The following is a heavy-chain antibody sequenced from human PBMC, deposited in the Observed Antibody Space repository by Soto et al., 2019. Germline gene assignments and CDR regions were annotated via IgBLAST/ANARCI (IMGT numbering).Heavy chain of an antibody. V-gene: IGHV1-18*01. D-gene: IGHD6-19*01. CDR3: ARDRDYSSGWNNWFDP. CDR2: ISAYNGNT. J-gene: IGHJ5*02. CDR1: GYTFTSYG. Sequence: RASVKVSCKASGYTFTSYGISWVRQAPGQGLEWMGWISAYNGNTNYAQKLQGRVTMTTDTSTSTAYMELRSLRSDDTAVYYCARDRDYSSGWNNWFDPWGQGTLVTVSS.